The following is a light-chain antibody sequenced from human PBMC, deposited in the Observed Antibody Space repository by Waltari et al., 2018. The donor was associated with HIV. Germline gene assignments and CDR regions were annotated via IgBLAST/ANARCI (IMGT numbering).Light chain of an antibody. CDR3: CSYVGTPAWV. J-gene: IGLJ3*02. CDR1: SRDVGSYNL. Sequence: QSALTQPASVSGSPGQSITMSCTGTSRDVGSYNLVSWYQHYSGKAPRLIIYEVLKRPSGVSNRFSGSKSGNTAFLTISGLQAEDEADYYCCSYVGTPAWVFGGGTTLTVL. V-gene: IGLV2-23*02. CDR2: EVL.